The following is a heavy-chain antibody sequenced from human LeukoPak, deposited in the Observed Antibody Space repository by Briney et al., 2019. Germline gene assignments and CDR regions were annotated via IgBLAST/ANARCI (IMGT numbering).Heavy chain of an antibody. CDR2: IKQDGSEK. CDR1: GLTFSSYW. D-gene: IGHD7-27*01. Sequence: PGGSLRLSCAASGLTFSSYWMSWVRQAPGKGLEWVAHIKQDGSEKNYVDSVKGRFTISRDNAKNSLLLQMDGLRAEDTAVYYCARDKMTGDSYFDYWGQGTLVTVSS. V-gene: IGHV3-7*01. J-gene: IGHJ4*02. CDR3: ARDKMTGDSYFDY.